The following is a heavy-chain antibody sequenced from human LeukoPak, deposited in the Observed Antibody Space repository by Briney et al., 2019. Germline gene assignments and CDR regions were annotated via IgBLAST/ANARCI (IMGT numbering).Heavy chain of an antibody. V-gene: IGHV4-61*02. CDR1: GGSITSGSYY. CDR2: IYTTGST. CDR3: ARALSTYYYYYMDV. J-gene: IGHJ6*03. Sequence: SQTLSLTCTVSGGSITSGSYYWSWIRQPAGKGLEWIGRIYTTGSTNYNPSLKSRVTISVDTSKNQFSLKLSSVTAADTAVYYCARALSTYYYYYMDVWGKGTTVTVSS. D-gene: IGHD5/OR15-5a*01.